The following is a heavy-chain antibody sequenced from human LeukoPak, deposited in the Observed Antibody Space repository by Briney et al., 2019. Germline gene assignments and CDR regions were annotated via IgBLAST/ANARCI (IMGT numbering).Heavy chain of an antibody. CDR1: GYTFTSYA. CDR2: INTNTGNP. D-gene: IGHD1-26*01. Sequence: ASVKVSCKASGYTFTSYAMNWVRQAPGQGLEWMGWINTNTGNPTYAQGFTGRFVFSLDTSVSTAYLQISSLKAEDTAVYYCARVGARDYYYGMDVWGQGTTVTVSS. V-gene: IGHV7-4-1*02. J-gene: IGHJ6*02. CDR3: ARVGARDYYYGMDV.